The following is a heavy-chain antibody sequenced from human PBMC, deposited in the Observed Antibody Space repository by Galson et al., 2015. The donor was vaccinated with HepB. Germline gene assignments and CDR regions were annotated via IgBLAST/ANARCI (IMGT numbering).Heavy chain of an antibody. D-gene: IGHD3-3*01. Sequence: TLSPTCTVSGGSVSRGTYYWSWIRQPAGKGLEWIGRISTSGSINYNSSLTSRVTIALDPAKNQFSLQLSAVTAADTARYFWASGLVRGYYYYGIDVWGQGTTVTVSS. V-gene: IGHV4-61*02. J-gene: IGHJ6*02. CDR1: GGSVSRGTYY. CDR3: ASGLVRGYYYYGIDV. CDR2: ISTSGSI.